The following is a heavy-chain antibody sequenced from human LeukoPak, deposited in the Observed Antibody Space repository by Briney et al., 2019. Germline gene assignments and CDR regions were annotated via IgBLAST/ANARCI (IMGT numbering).Heavy chain of an antibody. CDR2: IYYSGST. CDR3: ARIRADGYYFDY. D-gene: IGHD5-24*01. V-gene: IGHV4-59*08. Sequence: PSETLSLTCTVSGGSISSYYWSWIRQPPGKGLEWIGYIYYSGSTNYNPSLKSRVTISVDTSKNQFSLKLSSVTAADTAVYYCARIRADGYYFDYWGQGTLVTVSS. CDR1: GGSISSYY. J-gene: IGHJ4*02.